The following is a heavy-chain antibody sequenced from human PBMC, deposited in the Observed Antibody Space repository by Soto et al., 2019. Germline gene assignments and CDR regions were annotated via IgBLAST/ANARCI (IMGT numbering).Heavy chain of an antibody. Sequence: QLQLQESGPGLVKPSETLSLTCTVSGGSVSSSNYYWGWIRQSPGKGLEWIGSIYYSGSTYYNPSLESRVTISVDKSNNQFSLKVISVTAADTAVYYCARLEGLATISYYFDYWGQGTLVTVSS. D-gene: IGHD3-9*01. CDR2: IYYSGST. CDR1: GGSVSSSNYY. CDR3: ARLEGLATISYYFDY. J-gene: IGHJ4*02. V-gene: IGHV4-39*01.